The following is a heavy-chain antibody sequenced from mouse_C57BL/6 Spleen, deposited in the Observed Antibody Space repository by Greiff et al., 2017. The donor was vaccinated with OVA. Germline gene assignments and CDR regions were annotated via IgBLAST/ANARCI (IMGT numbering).Heavy chain of an antibody. CDR1: GFTFSDYG. J-gene: IGHJ2*01. V-gene: IGHV5-17*01. Sequence: EVQLVESGGGLVKPGGSLKLSCAASGFTFSDYGMHWVRQAPEKGLEWVAYISSGSSTIYYADTVKGRFTISRDNAKNTLFLQMTSLRSEDTAMYYCARGNRDFDYWGQGTTLTVSS. CDR2: ISSGSSTI. CDR3: ARGNRDFDY.